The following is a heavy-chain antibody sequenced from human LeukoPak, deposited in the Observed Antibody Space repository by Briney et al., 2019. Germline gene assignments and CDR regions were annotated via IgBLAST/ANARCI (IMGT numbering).Heavy chain of an antibody. CDR1: GFTVSSNY. D-gene: IGHD3-22*01. CDR3: AKIFHTDGYYLGEHLFDA. J-gene: IGHJ5*02. CDR2: IYGSGDT. V-gene: IGHV3-53*01. Sequence: GGSLRLSCAASGFTVSSNYMSWVRQAPGKGLEWVSIIYGSGDTCYADSVKGRFTTSRDNSKSTLCLQMNSLRAEDTAIYYCAKIFHTDGYYLGEHLFDAWGQGTLVTVSS.